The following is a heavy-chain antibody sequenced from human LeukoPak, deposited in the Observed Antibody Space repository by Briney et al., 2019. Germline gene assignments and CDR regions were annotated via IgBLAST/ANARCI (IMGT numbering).Heavy chain of an antibody. D-gene: IGHD4-17*01. V-gene: IGHV4-59*12. J-gene: IGHJ4*02. CDR1: GGSISSYY. CDR3: ARASDYGDYAY. Sequence: SETLSLTCTVSGGSISSYYWSWIRQPPGKGLEWIGYIYYSWSTNYNPSLKSRVTISVDTSKNQFSLKLSSVTAADTAVYYCARASDYGDYAYWGQGTLVTVSS. CDR2: IYYSWST.